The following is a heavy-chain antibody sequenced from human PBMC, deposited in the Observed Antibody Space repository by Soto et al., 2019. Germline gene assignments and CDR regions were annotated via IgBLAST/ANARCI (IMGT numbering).Heavy chain of an antibody. D-gene: IGHD1-1*01. V-gene: IGHV3-7*01. Sequence: GGSLRLSCAASGFMFSRSWMSWVRQAPGEGLKWVASISPDRRTTYYVESVKGRFTISRDNAENSVYLQMNSLRAEDTAVFYCASLLGSVTTFDNWGQGT. CDR2: ISPDRRTT. CDR3: ASLLGSVTTFDN. CDR1: GFMFSRSW. J-gene: IGHJ4*02.